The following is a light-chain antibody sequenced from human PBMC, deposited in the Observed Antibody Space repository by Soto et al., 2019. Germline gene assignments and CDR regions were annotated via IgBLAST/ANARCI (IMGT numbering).Light chain of an antibody. Sequence: DIQITQSTSSLSASVGDRVTITCRASQSISSYLNWYQHKPGKAPKLLIYAASSLQSGVPSRFSGSGSGTDFTLTISTLQPEDFATYYCHQTFSTRSWTFGQGTKVDI. CDR2: AAS. J-gene: IGKJ1*01. V-gene: IGKV1-39*01. CDR1: QSISSY. CDR3: HQTFSTRSWT.